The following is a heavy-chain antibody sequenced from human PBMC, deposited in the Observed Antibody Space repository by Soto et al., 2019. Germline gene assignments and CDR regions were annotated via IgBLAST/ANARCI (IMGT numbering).Heavy chain of an antibody. V-gene: IGHV4-61*01. CDR1: GEALGSGQSY. J-gene: IGHJ6*02. D-gene: IGHD3-10*01. CDR2: TFVTGAT. Sequence: QVQLQESGPGLVKSSETLSLICFVSGEALGSGQSYWNWIRQALGKGLEWIGQTFVTGATKYSASLKSRVTMSVDTSKSQISLPLTSVTAANSATYFCARGRSDSAGSSFGRRMDVWGQGTTVTVSS. CDR3: ARGRSDSAGSSFGRRMDV.